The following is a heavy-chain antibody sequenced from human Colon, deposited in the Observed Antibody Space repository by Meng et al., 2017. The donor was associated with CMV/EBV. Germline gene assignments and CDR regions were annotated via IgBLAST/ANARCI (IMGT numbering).Heavy chain of an antibody. CDR3: ARVICGGDCYLDY. CDR2: IITISGTT. CDR1: KGTFTSYP. D-gene: IGHD2-21*02. V-gene: IGHV1-69*12. J-gene: IGHJ4*02. Sequence: QVQLEQSGAEVEKPGSSVKVSCKASKGTFTSYPISWVRQGPGQGFEWVGGIITISGTTDYAQKFQGRVTITADESTSTAYMKLSNLRSEDTAIYYCARVICGGDCYLDYWGRGTLVTISS.